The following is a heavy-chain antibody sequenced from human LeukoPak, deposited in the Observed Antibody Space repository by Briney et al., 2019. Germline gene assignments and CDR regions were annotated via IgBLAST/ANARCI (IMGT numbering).Heavy chain of an antibody. CDR2: IYTTGST. Sequence: SETLSLTCTVSGGSISSYYWSWIRQPAGKGLEFIGRIYTTGSTDYNPSLKSPVTISVDTSKNQFSLKLSSVPAAETAVYYCARDAMYNSRWSYAFDIWGQGTMVTVSS. D-gene: IGHD3-22*01. CDR3: ARDAMYNSRWSYAFDI. J-gene: IGHJ3*02. CDR1: GGSISSYY. V-gene: IGHV4-4*07.